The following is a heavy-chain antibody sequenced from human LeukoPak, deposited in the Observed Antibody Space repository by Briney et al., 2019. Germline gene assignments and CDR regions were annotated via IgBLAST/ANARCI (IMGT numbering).Heavy chain of an antibody. Sequence: GGSLRLSCAASGFTFSSYSMNWVRQAPGKGLEWVSYISTSSSTIYYADSVKGRFTISRDNAKNSLYLQMNSLRAEDTAVYYCARACSGWYVGYWGQGTLVTVSS. CDR1: GFTFSSYS. J-gene: IGHJ4*02. D-gene: IGHD6-19*01. V-gene: IGHV3-48*04. CDR3: ARACSGWYVGY. CDR2: ISTSSSTI.